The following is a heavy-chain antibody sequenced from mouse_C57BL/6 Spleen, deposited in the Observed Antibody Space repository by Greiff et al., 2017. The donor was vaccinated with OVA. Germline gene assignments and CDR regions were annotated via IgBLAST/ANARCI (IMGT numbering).Heavy chain of an antibody. Sequence: EVQGVESGGGLVQPKGSLKLSCAASGFSFNTYAMNWVRQAPGKGLEWVARIRSKSNNYATYYADSVKDRFTISRDDSESMLYLQMNNLKTEDTAMYYCVRQRLTGAWFAYWGQGTLVTVSA. J-gene: IGHJ3*01. D-gene: IGHD4-1*01. V-gene: IGHV10-1*01. CDR1: GFSFNTYA. CDR2: IRSKSNNYAT. CDR3: VRQRLTGAWFAY.